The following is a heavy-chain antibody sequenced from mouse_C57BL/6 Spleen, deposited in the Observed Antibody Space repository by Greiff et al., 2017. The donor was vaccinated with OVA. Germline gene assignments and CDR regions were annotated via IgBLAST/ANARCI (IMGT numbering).Heavy chain of an antibody. CDR1: GYSITSGYY. V-gene: IGHV3-6*01. J-gene: IGHJ2*01. CDR2: ISYDGSN. Sequence: EVKLMESGPGLVKPSQSLSLTCSVPGYSITSGYYWNWIRQFPGNKLEWMGYISYDGSNNYNPSLKNRISITRDTSKNQFFLKLNSVTTEDTATYYCARDRDWNFDYWGQGTTLTVSS. CDR3: ARDRDWNFDY.